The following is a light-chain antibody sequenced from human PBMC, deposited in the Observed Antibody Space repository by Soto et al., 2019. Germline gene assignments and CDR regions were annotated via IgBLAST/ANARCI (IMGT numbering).Light chain of an antibody. J-gene: IGLJ1*01. V-gene: IGLV2-11*01. CDR2: DVA. CDR3: CSYAGGYTYL. Sequence: QSALTQPRSVSGSPGQSVTISCTGTGNDVGAYNYVSWYQQHPGRPPKLMLYDVARWPSGVPDRFSGSKSGNTASLTISGLQAADEADYFCCSYAGGYTYLFGTGTKLTVL. CDR1: GNDVGAYNY.